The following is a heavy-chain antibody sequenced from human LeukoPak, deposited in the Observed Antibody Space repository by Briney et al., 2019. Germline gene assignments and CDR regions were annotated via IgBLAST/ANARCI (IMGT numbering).Heavy chain of an antibody. D-gene: IGHD3-10*01. V-gene: IGHV3-30*02. J-gene: IGHJ6*03. Sequence: GGSLGLSCAASGFTFSSYGMHWVRQAPGKGLEWVAFIRSDGSNKYYADSVKGRFTISRDNSKNTLYLQMNSLRAEDTAVYYCAKVGKTENYYGSGRFSYYYYMDVWGKGTTVTISS. CDR2: IRSDGSNK. CDR1: GFTFSSYG. CDR3: AKVGKTENYYGSGRFSYYYYMDV.